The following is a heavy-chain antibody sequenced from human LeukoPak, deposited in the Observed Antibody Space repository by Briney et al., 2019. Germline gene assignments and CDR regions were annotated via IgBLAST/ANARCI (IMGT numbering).Heavy chain of an antibody. D-gene: IGHD3-22*01. CDR1: GITASSYA. CDR2: ISGSGDRT. Sequence: GGSLRLSCAASGITASSYAMTWVRQAPGKGLEWVSSISGSGDRTMYADSVKGRFTISRDNFKNTLSLQMNSLRAEDTAVYYCARVHYYDSSGLGAFDIWGQGTMVTVSS. J-gene: IGHJ3*02. CDR3: ARVHYYDSSGLGAFDI. V-gene: IGHV3-23*01.